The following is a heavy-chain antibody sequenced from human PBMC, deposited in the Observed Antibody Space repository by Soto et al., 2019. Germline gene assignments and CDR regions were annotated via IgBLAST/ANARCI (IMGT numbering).Heavy chain of an antibody. CDR3: ARSMLRPLIAARGEFDY. Sequence: QVQLQESGPGLVKPSETLSLTCTVSGGSISSYYWSWIRQPPGKGLEWIGYIYYSGSTNYNPSLKRRVTISVDTSKNQFSLKLSSVTAADTAVYYCARSMLRPLIAARGEFDYWGQGTLVTVSS. V-gene: IGHV4-59*01. J-gene: IGHJ4*02. CDR1: GGSISSYY. D-gene: IGHD6-6*01. CDR2: IYYSGST.